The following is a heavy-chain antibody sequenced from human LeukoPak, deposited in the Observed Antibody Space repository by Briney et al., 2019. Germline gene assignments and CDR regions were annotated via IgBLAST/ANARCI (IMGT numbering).Heavy chain of an antibody. V-gene: IGHV3-74*01. J-gene: IGHJ4*02. CDR2: IXSDGXST. D-gene: IGHD2-8*02. CDR1: GXTFXSXX. Sequence: PGGSLRLSCAASGXTFXSXXXXXVXXXPGXXLXWXSRIXSDGXSTSYADSVKGRFTISRDDAKNTLYLQMNSLRAEDTAVYYCARDQIYCTGGYCYFDYWGQGTLVTVSS. CDR3: ARDQIYCTGGYCYFDY.